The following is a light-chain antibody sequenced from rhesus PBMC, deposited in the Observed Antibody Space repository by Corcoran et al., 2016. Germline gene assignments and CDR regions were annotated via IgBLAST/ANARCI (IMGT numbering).Light chain of an antibody. CDR3: EQTLQTPYS. V-gene: IGKV2-78*01. J-gene: IGKJ2*01. CDR1: QSLLDSNGSTY. CDR2: QVS. Sequence: DIVMTQTPLSLSVTPGEPASISCRSSQSLLDSNGSTYLYWYLQKAGQSPQLLIYQVSNRASGVPDRFSGSGSGTDVTLKISRVEAEDVGVYFCEQTLQTPYSFGQGTKVEIK.